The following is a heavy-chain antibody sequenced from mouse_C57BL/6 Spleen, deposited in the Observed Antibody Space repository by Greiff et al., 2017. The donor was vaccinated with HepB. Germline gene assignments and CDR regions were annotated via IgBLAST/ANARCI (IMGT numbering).Heavy chain of an antibody. J-gene: IGHJ2*01. V-gene: IGHV5-12*01. CDR1: GFTFSDYY. D-gene: IGHD1-1*01. CDR3: ARLGGSSYLDY. Sequence: EVKLVESGGGLVQPGGSLKLSCAASGFTFSDYYMYWVRQTPEKRLEWVAYISNGGGSTYYPDTVKGRFTISRDNAKNTLYLQMSRLKSEDTAMYDFARLGGSSYLDYWGQGTTLTVSS. CDR2: ISNGGGST.